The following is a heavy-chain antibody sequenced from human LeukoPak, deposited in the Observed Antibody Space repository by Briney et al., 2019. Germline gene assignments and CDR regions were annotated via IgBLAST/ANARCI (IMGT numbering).Heavy chain of an antibody. CDR2: IIPILGIA. CDR1: GGTFSSYA. Sequence: SVKVSCKASGGTFSSYAISWVRQAPGQGLEWMGRIIPILGIANYAQKFQGRVTITADKSTSTAYMELRSLRSDDTAVYYCARDGGFATGYYDYWGQGTLVTVSS. V-gene: IGHV1-69*04. CDR3: ARDGGFATGYYDY. J-gene: IGHJ4*02. D-gene: IGHD3-9*01.